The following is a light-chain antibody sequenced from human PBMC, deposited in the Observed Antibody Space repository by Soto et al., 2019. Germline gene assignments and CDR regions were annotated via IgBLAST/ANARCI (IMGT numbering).Light chain of an antibody. V-gene: IGKV3-11*01. CDR2: NAS. CDR1: QGISNY. CDR3: QQRSNWPPSLT. Sequence: EIALTQSPATLSLSPGERATLSCRASQGISNYLAWYQQRPGQPPRLLIYNASNRATGIPARFSGSGSGTDFTLTISSLEPEDFAVYYCQQRSNWPPSLTFGGGTKVDIK. J-gene: IGKJ4*01.